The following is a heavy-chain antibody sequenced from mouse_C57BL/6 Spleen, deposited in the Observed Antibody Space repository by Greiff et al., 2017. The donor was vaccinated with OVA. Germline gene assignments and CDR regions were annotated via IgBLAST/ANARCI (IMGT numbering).Heavy chain of an antibody. CDR1: GYSITSGYY. J-gene: IGHJ3*01. Sequence: EVQVVESGPGLVKPSQSLSLTCSVTGYSITSGYYWNWIRQFPGNKLEWMGYISYDGSNNYNPSLKNRISITRDTSKNQFFLKLNSVTTEDTATYYCARDSNYVRFAYWGQGTLVTVSA. CDR3: ARDSNYVRFAY. V-gene: IGHV3-6*01. D-gene: IGHD2-5*01. CDR2: ISYDGSN.